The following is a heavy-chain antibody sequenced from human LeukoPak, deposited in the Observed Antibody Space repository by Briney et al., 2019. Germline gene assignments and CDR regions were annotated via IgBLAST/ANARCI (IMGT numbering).Heavy chain of an antibody. V-gene: IGHV1-46*01. CDR2: INPSGGST. D-gene: IGHD5-18*01. CDR1: EYTFTSYY. Sequence: ASVKVSCKASEYTFTSYYMHWVRQAPGQGLEWMGIINPSGGSTSYAQKFQGRVTMTRDTSTSTVYMELSSLRSEDTAVYYCARDLRGRGYGYYYYGMDVWGQGTTVTVSS. J-gene: IGHJ6*02. CDR3: ARDLRGRGYGYYYYGMDV.